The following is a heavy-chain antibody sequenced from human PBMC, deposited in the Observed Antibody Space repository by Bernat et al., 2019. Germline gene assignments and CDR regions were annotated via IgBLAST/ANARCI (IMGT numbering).Heavy chain of an antibody. J-gene: IGHJ4*02. Sequence: EVQLVESGGGLVKPGGSLRLSCAASGFTFSSYSMNWVRQAPGKGLEWVSSISSSSSSYIYYADSVKGRFTISRDNAKNSLYLQMNSLRAEDTAVYYCARDKVGSYYDSSGFVDYWGQGTLVTVSS. V-gene: IGHV3-21*01. CDR2: ISSSSSSYI. D-gene: IGHD3-22*01. CDR3: ARDKVGSYYDSSGFVDY. CDR1: GFTFSSYS.